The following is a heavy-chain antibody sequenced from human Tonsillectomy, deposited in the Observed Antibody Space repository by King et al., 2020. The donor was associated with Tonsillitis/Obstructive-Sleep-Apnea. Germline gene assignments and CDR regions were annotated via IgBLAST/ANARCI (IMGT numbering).Heavy chain of an antibody. J-gene: IGHJ5*02. V-gene: IGHV4-34*01. D-gene: IGHD3-10*01. CDR1: GGSFSGYY. CDR3: ARDRDTMLRVRFDP. CDR2: INHSGST. Sequence: VQLQQWGAGLLKPSETLSLTCAVYGGSFSGYYWSWIRQPPGKGLEWIVEINHSGSTNYNPSLKSRVTISVDTSKNQFSLKLTSVTAADTAVYYCARDRDTMLRVRFDPWGQGTLVTVSS.